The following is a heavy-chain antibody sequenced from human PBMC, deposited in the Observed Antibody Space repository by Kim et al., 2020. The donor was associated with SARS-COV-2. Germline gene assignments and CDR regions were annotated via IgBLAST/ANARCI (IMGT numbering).Heavy chain of an antibody. Sequence: SSTIYYADSVKGRFTISRDNAKNSLYLQMNSLRDEDTAVYYCVGEGIHDYWGQGTLVTVSS. V-gene: IGHV3-48*02. CDR2: SSTI. CDR3: VGEGIHDY. J-gene: IGHJ4*02. D-gene: IGHD3-10*01.